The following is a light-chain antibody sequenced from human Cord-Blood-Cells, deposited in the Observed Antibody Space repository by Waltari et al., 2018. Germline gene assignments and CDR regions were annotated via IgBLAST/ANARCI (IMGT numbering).Light chain of an antibody. Sequence: DIVMTPSPDSLAVSLGERATIHRKSSQSVLYSSNNKNYLAWYQQKPGQPPKLLIYWASTRESGVPDRFSGSGSGTDFTLTICSLQAEDVAVYYCQQYYSTPLTFGGGTKVEIK. J-gene: IGKJ4*01. CDR3: QQYYSTPLT. V-gene: IGKV4-1*01. CDR1: QSVLYSSNNKNY. CDR2: WAS.